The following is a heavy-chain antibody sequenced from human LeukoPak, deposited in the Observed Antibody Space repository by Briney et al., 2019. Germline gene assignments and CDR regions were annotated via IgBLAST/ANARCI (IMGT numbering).Heavy chain of an antibody. V-gene: IGHV3-48*04. J-gene: IGHJ6*02. CDR3: ARLRYYGMDV. Sequence: GGSLRLSCAASGFTFSGYDMSWVRQAPGKGLEWVSYTSSSSSAIYYADSVKSRFTISRDNAKNSLYLQMNSLRAEDTAVYYCARLRYYGMDVWGQGTTVTVSS. CDR2: TSSSSSAI. CDR1: GFTFSGYD.